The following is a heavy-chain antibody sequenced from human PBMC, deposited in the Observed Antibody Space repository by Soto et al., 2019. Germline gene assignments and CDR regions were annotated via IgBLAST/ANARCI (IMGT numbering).Heavy chain of an antibody. CDR1: GFTFRSYA. Sequence: QVQLVESGGGVVQPGNSLRLSCADSGFTFRSYAMHWVRQAPGKGLEWVAVISYDGTIKYYADSVKGRFTISRDNSKSTLSLQMISLRADDTAVYFCARGLNWNHVQGLDVWGQGTTVTVSS. J-gene: IGHJ6*02. D-gene: IGHD1-1*01. CDR2: ISYDGTIK. CDR3: ARGLNWNHVQGLDV. V-gene: IGHV3-30-3*01.